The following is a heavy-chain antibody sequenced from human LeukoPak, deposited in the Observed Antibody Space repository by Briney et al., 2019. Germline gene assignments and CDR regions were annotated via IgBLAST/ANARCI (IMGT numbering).Heavy chain of an antibody. CDR3: ARTSRHYYGSGSNLTPWPAAMDV. Sequence: PSETLSLTCTVSGDSISSYYWTWIRQPPGKGLEWIGCIDSSGSTKYNPSLKSRVTISVDTSKNQFSLKLSSVTPADTAVYHCARTSRHYYGSGSNLTPWPAAMDVWGQGTTVTVSS. CDR2: IDSSGST. D-gene: IGHD3-10*01. V-gene: IGHV4-59*01. J-gene: IGHJ6*02. CDR1: GDSISSYY.